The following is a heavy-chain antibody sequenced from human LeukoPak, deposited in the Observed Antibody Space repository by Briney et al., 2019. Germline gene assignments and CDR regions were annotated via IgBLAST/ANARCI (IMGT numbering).Heavy chain of an antibody. CDR2: INPNSGGT. D-gene: IGHD6-13*01. J-gene: IGHJ6*02. Sequence: ASVKVSCKASVYTFTGYYMHWVRQAPGQGLEWMGWINPNSGGTNYAQKFQGRVTMTRDTSISTAYMELSRLRSDDTAVYYCARGGSSWYGGHYYGMDVWGQGTTVTVSS. CDR3: ARGGSSWYGGHYYGMDV. CDR1: VYTFTGYY. V-gene: IGHV1-2*02.